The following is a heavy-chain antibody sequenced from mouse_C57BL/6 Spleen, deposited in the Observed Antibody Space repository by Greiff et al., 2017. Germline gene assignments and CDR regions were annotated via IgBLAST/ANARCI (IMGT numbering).Heavy chain of an antibody. D-gene: IGHD1-1*01. J-gene: IGHJ3*01. V-gene: IGHV5-17*01. CDR2: ISSGSSTI. CDR3: ARDYCGSSAAWFAY. Sequence: EVQLVESGGGLVKPGGSLKLSCAASGFTFSDYGMHWVRQAPEKGLEWVAYISSGSSTIYYADTVKGRFTISRANAKHTLFLQMTSLSSEDTAMYYCARDYCGSSAAWFAYWGQGTPGTVSA. CDR1: GFTFSDYG.